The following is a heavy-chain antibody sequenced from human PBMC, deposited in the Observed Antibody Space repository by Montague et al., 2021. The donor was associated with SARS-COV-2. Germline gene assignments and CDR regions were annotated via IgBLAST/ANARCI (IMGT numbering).Heavy chain of an antibody. J-gene: IGHJ4*02. Sequence: TLSLTCTVSGGSISSGSYYWSWIRQPAGKGLEWIGRIYTSGSTDYNPSLKSRVTISVDTSKNQFSLKLSSVTAADTAVYYCARKDYDSSGYWSGFFDYWGRGTLVTVSS. CDR3: ARKDYDSSGYWSGFFDY. V-gene: IGHV4-61*02. CDR1: GGSISSGSYY. D-gene: IGHD3-22*01. CDR2: IYTSGST.